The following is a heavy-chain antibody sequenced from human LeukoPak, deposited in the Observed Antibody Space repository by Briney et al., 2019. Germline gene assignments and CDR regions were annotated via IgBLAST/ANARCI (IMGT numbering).Heavy chain of an antibody. Sequence: SVKVSCKASGGTFSSYAISWVRQAPGQGLEWMGRIIPIFGTANYAQKFQGRVTITTDESTSTAYMELSSLRSEDTAVYYCSLTRRYSYGPNIDYWGQEPWSPSPQ. CDR2: IIPIFGTA. J-gene: IGHJ4*01. D-gene: IGHD5-18*01. V-gene: IGHV1-69*05. CDR1: GGTFSSYA. CDR3: SLTRRYSYGPNIDY.